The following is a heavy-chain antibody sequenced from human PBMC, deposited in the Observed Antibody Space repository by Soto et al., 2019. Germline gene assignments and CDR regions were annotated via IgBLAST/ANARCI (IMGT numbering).Heavy chain of an antibody. Sequence: PSETLSLTCTVSGGSISSGDYYWIWIRQPPGKGLEWIGYIYYSGSTYYNPSLKSRVTISVDTSKNQFSLKLSSVTAADTAVYYCARVRYSYGCGLDYWGQGTLVTVSS. J-gene: IGHJ4*01. V-gene: IGHV4-30-4*08. D-gene: IGHD5-18*01. CDR3: ARVRYSYGCGLDY. CDR1: GGSISSGDYY. CDR2: IYYSGST.